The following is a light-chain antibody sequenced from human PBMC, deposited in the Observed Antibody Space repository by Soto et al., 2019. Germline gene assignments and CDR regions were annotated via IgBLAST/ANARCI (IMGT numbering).Light chain of an antibody. J-gene: IGLJ1*01. CDR3: ISFTVTAAPYI. Sequence: SVLAQPASVSGSPGQSITISCSGSSSDVGNGYDSVSWYQQHPGKAPKLIIYEVTNRPSGVSSRFSGSKSGNTASLTISGLQAEDEADYYCISFTVTAAPYIFGPGLNVAVL. V-gene: IGLV2-14*01. CDR2: EVT. CDR1: SSDVGNGYDS.